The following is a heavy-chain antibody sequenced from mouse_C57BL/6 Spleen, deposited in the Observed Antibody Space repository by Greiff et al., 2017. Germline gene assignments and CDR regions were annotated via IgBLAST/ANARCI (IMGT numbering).Heavy chain of an antibody. J-gene: IGHJ4*01. V-gene: IGHV1-78*01. CDR2: IYPRDGST. D-gene: IGHD1-1*01. Sequence: VQLQQSDAELVKPGASVKISCKVSGYTFTDHTIHWMKQRPEQGLEWIGYIYPRDGSTKYNEQFKGKATLTADKSSSTAYMQLNSLASEDSAVYYCARGSVDYGSSYYAMDYWGQGTSVTVSS. CDR3: ARGSVDYGSSYYAMDY. CDR1: GYTFTDHT.